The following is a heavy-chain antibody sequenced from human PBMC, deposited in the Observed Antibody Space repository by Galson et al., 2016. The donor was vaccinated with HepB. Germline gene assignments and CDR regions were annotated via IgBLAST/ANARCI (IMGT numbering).Heavy chain of an antibody. CDR2: IKQEGSGK. CDR3: ARGRLTMVRGLNGYYFDL. J-gene: IGHJ4*02. Sequence: SLRLSCAGSGFTFSEHNIHWVRQAPGKGLEWVANIKQEGSGKFYVDSLKGRLTISRDNAKNSLFLQMNSLRADDTAVYYCARGRLTMVRGLNGYYFDLWGQGTLVTVSS. CDR1: GFTFSEHN. V-gene: IGHV3-7*03. D-gene: IGHD3-10*01.